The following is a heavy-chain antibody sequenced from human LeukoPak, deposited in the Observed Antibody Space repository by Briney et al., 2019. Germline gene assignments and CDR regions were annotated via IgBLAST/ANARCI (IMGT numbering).Heavy chain of an antibody. D-gene: IGHD3-10*01. CDR1: GFTFSSYE. CDR2: ISSSGSTI. J-gene: IGHJ4*02. CDR3: ARGPMLRGVIIRRSKSGYFDY. Sequence: GGSLRLSCAASGFTFSSYEMNWVRQAPGKGLEWVSYISSSGSTIHYTDSVKGRFTISRDNARNSLDLQMNSLRAEDTAVYYCARGPMLRGVIIRRSKSGYFDYWGQGTLVTVSS. V-gene: IGHV3-48*03.